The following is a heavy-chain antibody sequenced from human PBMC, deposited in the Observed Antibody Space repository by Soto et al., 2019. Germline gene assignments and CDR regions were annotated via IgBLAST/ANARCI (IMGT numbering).Heavy chain of an antibody. V-gene: IGHV2-5*02. D-gene: IGHD2-15*01. Sequence: QITLKESGPTLVKPTQTLTLTCTFSGFSLSTSAVGVGWIRQPPGKALEWLAFIYWDDDKRYSPSLKSSLTITKDTSKTQVVLAMTNMDPVDTATYYCAHLVVAGLTYYFDSWGQETLVTVSS. CDR3: AHLVVAGLTYYFDS. CDR2: IYWDDDK. J-gene: IGHJ4*02. CDR1: GFSLSTSAVG.